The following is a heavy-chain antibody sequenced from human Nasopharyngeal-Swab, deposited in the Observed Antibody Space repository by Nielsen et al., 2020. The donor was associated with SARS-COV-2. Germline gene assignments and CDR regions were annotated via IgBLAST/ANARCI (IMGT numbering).Heavy chain of an antibody. V-gene: IGHV3-30*18. Sequence: GGSLRLSCAASGFTFSSYGMHWVRQAPGKGLEWVAVISYDGSNKYYADSVKGRVTISRDNSKNTLYLQVSSLRAEDTAMYYCAKGGGWLYYFDFWGQGTLVTVSS. J-gene: IGHJ4*02. D-gene: IGHD6-19*01. CDR2: ISYDGSNK. CDR3: AKGGGWLYYFDF. CDR1: GFTFSSYG.